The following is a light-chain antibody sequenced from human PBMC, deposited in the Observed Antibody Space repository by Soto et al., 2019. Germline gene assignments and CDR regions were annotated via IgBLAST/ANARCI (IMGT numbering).Light chain of an antibody. V-gene: IGKV1-5*01. CDR1: QSISSW. Sequence: DIQMTQSPSTLSASVGDRVTITCRASQSISSWLAWYQQKPGKAPKLLIYDASSLESGVPSRFSGSGSGTEFTLTISSLQPDDFETYYCQQYNSYPLFGQGTKLEIK. CDR3: QQYNSYPL. J-gene: IGKJ2*01. CDR2: DAS.